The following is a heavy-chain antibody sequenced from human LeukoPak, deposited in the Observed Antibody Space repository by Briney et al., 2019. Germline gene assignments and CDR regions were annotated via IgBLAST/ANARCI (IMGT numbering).Heavy chain of an antibody. V-gene: IGHV4-39*01. D-gene: IGHD3-22*01. CDR1: GGSISSRSYY. Sequence: PSETLSLPCTVSGGSISSRSYYWGWVRQPPGTGLEWVGSIYYSVSTYYNPSLKSRVTISVDTSKNQFSLKLSSVTAADTAVYYCARGYYDSSGYLAEIDYWGQGTLVTVSS. CDR3: ARGYYDSSGYLAEIDY. CDR2: IYYSVST. J-gene: IGHJ4*02.